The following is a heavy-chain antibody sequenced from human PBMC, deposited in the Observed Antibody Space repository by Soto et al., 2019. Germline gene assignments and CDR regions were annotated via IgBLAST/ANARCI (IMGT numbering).Heavy chain of an antibody. CDR1: GFTFSSYA. D-gene: IGHD3-10*01. J-gene: IGHJ5*02. V-gene: IGHV3-23*01. CDR3: AIDSLLLWFGNHWFDP. Sequence: EVQLLESGGGLVQPGGSLRLSCAASGFTFSSYAMSWVRQAPGKGLEWVSAISGSGGSTYYADSVKGRFTISRDNSKNTLYLQMNSLRAEDTAVYYCAIDSLLLWFGNHWFDPWGQGTLVTVSS. CDR2: ISGSGGST.